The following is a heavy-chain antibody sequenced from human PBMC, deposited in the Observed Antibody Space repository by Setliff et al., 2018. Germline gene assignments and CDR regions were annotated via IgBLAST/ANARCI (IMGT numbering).Heavy chain of an antibody. V-gene: IGHV4-4*07. Sequence: SETLSLTCTVSGGSISSYYWSWIRQPAGKGLEWIGHFYTSGITSYNPSLKSRVTISVDTSKNQFSLQVTSLAATDTALYFCARHEFVGGYYGSVTYRHFDYWGQGILVTVSS. CDR3: ARHEFVGGYYGSVTYRHFDY. CDR2: FYTSGIT. J-gene: IGHJ4*02. D-gene: IGHD3-10*01. CDR1: GGSISSYY.